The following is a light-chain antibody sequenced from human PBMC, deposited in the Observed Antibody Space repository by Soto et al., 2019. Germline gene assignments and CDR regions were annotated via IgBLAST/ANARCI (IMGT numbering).Light chain of an antibody. CDR3: SSYTSSSTLV. CDR1: SSDVGGYNY. V-gene: IGLV2-14*01. J-gene: IGLJ1*01. Sequence: HSVLNQPASVTGSAGQAISIFCTETSSDVGGYNYVSWYQQHPGKAPKLMIYDVSNRPSGVSNRFSGSKSGNTASLTISGFQAEDEADYYCSSYTSSSTLVFGTGTKVTVL. CDR2: DVS.